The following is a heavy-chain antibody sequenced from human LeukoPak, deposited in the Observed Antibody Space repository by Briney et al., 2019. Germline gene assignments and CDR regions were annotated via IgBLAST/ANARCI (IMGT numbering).Heavy chain of an antibody. CDR1: GGTLSRYA. D-gene: IGHD2/OR15-2a*01. CDR3: ARDYGANIAFDI. V-gene: IGHV1-69*06. J-gene: IGHJ3*02. Sequence: ASVKVSCKASGGTLSRYAISWVRQAPGQGLEWMGGIIPIFGTANYAQKFQGRVTITADKSTSTAYMELSSLRSEDTAVYYCARDYGANIAFDIWGQGTMVTVSS. CDR2: IIPIFGTA.